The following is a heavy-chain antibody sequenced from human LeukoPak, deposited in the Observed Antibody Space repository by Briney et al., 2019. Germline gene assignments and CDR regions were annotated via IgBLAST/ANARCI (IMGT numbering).Heavy chain of an antibody. J-gene: IGHJ4*02. CDR2: IYYSGST. CDR1: GGSISSSSYY. D-gene: IGHD3-10*01. Sequence: SETLSLTCTVSGGSISSSSYYWGWIRQPPGKGLEWFGSIYYSGSTYYNPSLKSRVTISVDTSKNQFSLKLSSVTAADTAVYYCARLAAEYGSGSDYWGQGNLVTVSS. V-gene: IGHV4-39*01. CDR3: ARLAAEYGSGSDY.